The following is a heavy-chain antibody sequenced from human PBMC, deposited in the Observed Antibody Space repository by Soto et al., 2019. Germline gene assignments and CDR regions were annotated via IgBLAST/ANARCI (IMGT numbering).Heavy chain of an antibody. J-gene: IGHJ6*02. CDR3: ARDRRIRVTPRLHSAGAWNGMDV. V-gene: IGHV1-46*01. CDR2: INPSGGST. D-gene: IGHD4-4*01. Sequence: ASVKVSFKASGYTFTSYYMHWLRQAPGQGLEWMGIINPSGGSTSYAQKFQGRVTMTRDTSTSTVYMELSSLRSEDTAVYYCARDRRIRVTPRLHSAGAWNGMDVWGQGTTVTVSS. CDR1: GYTFTSYY.